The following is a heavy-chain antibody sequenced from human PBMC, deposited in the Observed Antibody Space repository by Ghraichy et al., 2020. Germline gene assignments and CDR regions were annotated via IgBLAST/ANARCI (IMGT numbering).Heavy chain of an antibody. Sequence: ASVKVSCKASGYTFTSYGISWVRQAPGQGLEWMGWISAYNGNTNYAQKLQGRVTMTTDTSTSTAYMELRSLRSDDTAVYYCASYGDYEPNYYGMDVWGQGTTVTVSS. D-gene: IGHD4-17*01. CDR3: ASYGDYEPNYYGMDV. CDR1: GYTFTSYG. V-gene: IGHV1-18*04. CDR2: ISAYNGNT. J-gene: IGHJ6*02.